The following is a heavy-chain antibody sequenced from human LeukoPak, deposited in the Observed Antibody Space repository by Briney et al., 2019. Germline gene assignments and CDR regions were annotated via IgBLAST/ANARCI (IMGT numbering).Heavy chain of an antibody. D-gene: IGHD3-10*02. CDR1: GFTFSSYR. CDR3: AELGITMIGGV. CDR2: INSDGSST. Sequence: GGSLRLSCAASGFTFSSYRLHWVRQAPGKGLVWVSRINSDGSSTDYADSVKGRFTISRDNAKNSLYLQMNSLRAEDTAVYYCAELGITMIGGVWGKGTAVTISS. J-gene: IGHJ6*04. V-gene: IGHV3-74*01.